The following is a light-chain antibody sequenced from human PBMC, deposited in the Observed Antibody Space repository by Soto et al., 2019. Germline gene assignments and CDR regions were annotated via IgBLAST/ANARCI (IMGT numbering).Light chain of an antibody. Sequence: VMTQSPATLSVSPGERATLSCRASQSVRTNLAWYQQKPGQAPRLLIYGASTRATGVPARFSGSGSGTEFTLTISSLQSEDYAVYACQQYNNWSPLTFGGGTKVESK. CDR3: QQYNNWSPLT. CDR2: GAS. J-gene: IGKJ4*01. V-gene: IGKV3-15*01. CDR1: QSVRTN.